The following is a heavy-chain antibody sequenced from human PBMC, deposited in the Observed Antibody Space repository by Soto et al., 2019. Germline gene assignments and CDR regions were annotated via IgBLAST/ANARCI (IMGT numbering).Heavy chain of an antibody. J-gene: IGHJ3*02. D-gene: IGHD2-2*01. CDR1: GFTFSSHW. CDR2: INTDGGIT. V-gene: IGHV3-74*01. Sequence: EVQLVESGGDLVQPGGSLRLSCAASGFTFSSHWMHWVRRVPGKGLVWVSHINTDGGITGYADSVKGRFTISRDNAKNTLYLQMNVLRVEDTSVYYGTREAGYCSRTSCYRRAFDSWGQGTMVTVSS. CDR3: TREAGYCSRTSCYRRAFDS.